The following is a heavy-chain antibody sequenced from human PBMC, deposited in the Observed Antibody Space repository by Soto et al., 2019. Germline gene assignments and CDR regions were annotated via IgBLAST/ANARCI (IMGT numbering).Heavy chain of an antibody. V-gene: IGHV3-30*18. CDR2: IPYDGSNK. CDR1: GFTFSSYG. CDR3: AKLPPYYDSSGYIDY. Sequence: PGGSLRLSCAASGFTFSSYGMHWVRQAPGKGLEWAAVIPYDGSNKYYADSVKGRFTISRDNSKNTPYLQMNSLRAEDTAVYYCAKLPPYYDSSGYIDYWGQGTLVTVSS. D-gene: IGHD3-22*01. J-gene: IGHJ4*02.